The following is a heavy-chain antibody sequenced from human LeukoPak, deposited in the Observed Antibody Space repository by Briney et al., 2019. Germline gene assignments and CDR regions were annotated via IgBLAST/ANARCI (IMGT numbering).Heavy chain of an antibody. V-gene: IGHV3-21*01. J-gene: IGHJ4*02. CDR1: GFTFSSYS. D-gene: IGHD2-2*02. CDR2: ISSSSSYI. CDR3: ARAYCSSTSCYSGADY. Sequence: GGSLRLSCAASGFTFSSYSMNWVRQAPGKGLEWVSSISSSSSYIYYADSVKGRFTISRDNAKNSLYLQMNSLRAEDTAVYYCARAYCSSTSCYSGADYWGQGTLVTVSS.